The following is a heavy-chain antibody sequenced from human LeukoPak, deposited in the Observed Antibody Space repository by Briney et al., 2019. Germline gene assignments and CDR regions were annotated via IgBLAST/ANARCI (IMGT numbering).Heavy chain of an antibody. Sequence: GGSLRLSCAASGFTVSSNYMSWVRQAPGKGLEWVSVIYSGGITYYADSVKGRFTISRGNSKNTLYLQMNSLRAEDTAMYYCARDRVEDWGQGTLVTVSS. CDR3: ARDRVED. CDR2: IYSGGIT. V-gene: IGHV3-53*01. D-gene: IGHD3-10*01. J-gene: IGHJ4*02. CDR1: GFTVSSNY.